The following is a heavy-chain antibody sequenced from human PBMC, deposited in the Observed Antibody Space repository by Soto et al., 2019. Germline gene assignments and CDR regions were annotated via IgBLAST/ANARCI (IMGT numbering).Heavy chain of an antibody. Sequence: QVQLVESGGDVVQPGRSLTLSCLASGFSFSSHGMHWIRQAPGKGLEWLAVISYDGGNKIYADSVRDRFTISRDNSKNRVFLQINRLRPEDTAVYFLARDPPGGDYWAGFQYWGQGTLVIVSS. J-gene: IGHJ4*02. CDR3: ARDPPGGDYWAGFQY. D-gene: IGHD4-17*01. CDR1: GFSFSSHG. V-gene: IGHV3-30*03. CDR2: ISYDGGNK.